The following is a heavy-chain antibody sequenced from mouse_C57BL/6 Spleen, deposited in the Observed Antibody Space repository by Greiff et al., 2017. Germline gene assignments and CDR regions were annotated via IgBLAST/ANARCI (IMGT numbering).Heavy chain of an antibody. D-gene: IGHD1-1*01. CDR2: IDPSDSYT. Sequence: QVQLQQPGAELVMPGASVKLSCKASGYTFTSYWMHWVKQRPGQGLEWIGEIDPSDSYTNYNQKFKGKSTLTVDKSSSTAYMPLSSLTSEASAVYYCARPYYYGSSYDYWGQGTTLTVSS. CDR1: GYTFTSYW. V-gene: IGHV1-69*01. CDR3: ARPYYYGSSYDY. J-gene: IGHJ2*01.